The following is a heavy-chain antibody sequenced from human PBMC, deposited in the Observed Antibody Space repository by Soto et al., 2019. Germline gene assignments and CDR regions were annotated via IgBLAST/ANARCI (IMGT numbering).Heavy chain of an antibody. CDR1: GVTVSSNY. D-gene: IGHD3-10*01. CDR3: AIEFYYPGSGTVGGYCEY. Sequence: EVQLVESGGGLVQPGGSLRLSCAASGVTVSSNYMSWVRQAPGKGLEWVSVIYSGGSTYYADSVKGRFTISRDNSKNTLYLQMYSLRAGDTAVYYCAIEFYYPGSGTVGGYCEYWGQGTLVTVSS. J-gene: IGHJ4*02. V-gene: IGHV3-66*01. CDR2: IYSGGST.